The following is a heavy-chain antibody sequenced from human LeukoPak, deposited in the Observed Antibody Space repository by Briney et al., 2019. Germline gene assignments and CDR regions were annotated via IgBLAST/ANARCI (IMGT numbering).Heavy chain of an antibody. CDR2: ISAYNGNT. Sequence: ASVKVSCKASGYTFTSYGISWVRQAPGQGLEWMGWISAYNGNTNYAQKLQGRVTMTTDTSTSTAYMELRSLRSDDTAVYYCARAGLWFGELLGAFDIWGQGTMVTVSS. CDR3: ARAGLWFGELLGAFDI. V-gene: IGHV1-18*01. CDR1: GYTFTSYG. J-gene: IGHJ3*02. D-gene: IGHD3-10*01.